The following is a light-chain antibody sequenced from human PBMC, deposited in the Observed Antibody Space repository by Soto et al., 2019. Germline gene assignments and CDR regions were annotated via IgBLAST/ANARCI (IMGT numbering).Light chain of an antibody. CDR3: QHYNSYGT. J-gene: IGKJ1*01. Sequence: DIRMTQSPSTLPVSLGERVTLTCRASQSIDRWLAWYQQRPGKAPKLLIYHASSLETGVPSRFSGSASGTEFTLTISSLKPDDFATYYCQHYNSYGTFGQGTKVDIK. V-gene: IGKV1-5*01. CDR1: QSIDRW. CDR2: HAS.